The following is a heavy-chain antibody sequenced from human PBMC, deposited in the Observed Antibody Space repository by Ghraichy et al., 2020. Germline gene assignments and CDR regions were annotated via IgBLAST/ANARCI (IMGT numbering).Heavy chain of an antibody. D-gene: IGHD5-18*01. CDR3: AKDRLATAMVNYYFDQ. CDR2: ISGSGGST. Sequence: GGSLRLSCAASGFTFSFFAMSWVRQVPGKGLEWVSGISGSGGSTYYADSVKGRFTISRDNSKNTLFLQMNSLRAEDTAVYYCAKDRLATAMVNYYFDQWGQGTLVTVSS. V-gene: IGHV3-23*01. J-gene: IGHJ4*02. CDR1: GFTFSFFA.